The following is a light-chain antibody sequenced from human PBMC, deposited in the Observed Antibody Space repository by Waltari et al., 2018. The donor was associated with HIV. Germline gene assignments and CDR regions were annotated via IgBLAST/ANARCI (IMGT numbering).Light chain of an antibody. Sequence: QSVLTQPPSVSGAPGQRVTISCTGSNSNIGAGYDIHWYQQLPGTAPKLPIYGNVHRPSGVPDRFSCSKSGTSASLAITGLQAEDEADYYCQSYDSSLSGWVFGGGTKLTVL. J-gene: IGLJ3*02. CDR1: NSNIGAGYD. CDR3: QSYDSSLSGWV. CDR2: GNV. V-gene: IGLV1-40*01.